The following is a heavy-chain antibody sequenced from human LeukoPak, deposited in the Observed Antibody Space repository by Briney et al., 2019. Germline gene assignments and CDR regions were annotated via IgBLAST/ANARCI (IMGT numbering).Heavy chain of an antibody. D-gene: IGHD3-16*01. Sequence: SETLSLTCAVYGGSFSGYYWSWIRQPPGKGLEWIGEINHSGSTNYNPSLKSRVTISVDTSKNQFSLKLRSVTAADTAVYYCATVPGTMITTFGGDLDYMDVWGKGTTVTVSS. J-gene: IGHJ6*03. CDR2: INHSGST. V-gene: IGHV4-34*01. CDR3: ATVPGTMITTFGGDLDYMDV. CDR1: GGSFSGYY.